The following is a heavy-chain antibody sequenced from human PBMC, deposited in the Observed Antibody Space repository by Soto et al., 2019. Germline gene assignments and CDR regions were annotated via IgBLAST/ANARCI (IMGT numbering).Heavy chain of an antibody. D-gene: IGHD6-13*01. V-gene: IGHV1-18*04. CDR3: ARGGGIYSISWPLDY. J-gene: IGHJ4*02. CDR1: GYTFTNYG. CDR2: TSDYNGNT. Sequence: GASVNVSCKASGYTFTNYGISWVRQAPGQGLEWMGWTSDYNGNTNYAQKFQGRVTLTTDTSTSTAYMELRSLRSDDTAVYYCARGGGIYSISWPLDYWGQGTLVTVSS.